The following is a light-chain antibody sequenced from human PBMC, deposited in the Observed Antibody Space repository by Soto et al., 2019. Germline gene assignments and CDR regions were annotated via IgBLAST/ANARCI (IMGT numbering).Light chain of an antibody. V-gene: IGKV1-5*03. J-gene: IGKJ2*01. CDR1: QSLNIW. CDR3: QQYKAYSYT. Sequence: DIEMTQSPSTLSASVGDRVTITCRATQSLNIWLAWYQQKPGKAPKLLISKASSLESGVPSRISSSGSGTEFSLTISSLQPDDFATYYCQQYKAYSYTFGQGTKLEMK. CDR2: KAS.